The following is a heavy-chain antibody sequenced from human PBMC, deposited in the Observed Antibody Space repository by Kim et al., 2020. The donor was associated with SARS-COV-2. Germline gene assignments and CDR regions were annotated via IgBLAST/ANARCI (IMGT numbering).Heavy chain of an antibody. CDR2: IYYSGST. D-gene: IGHD3-3*01. Sequence: SETLSLTCTVSGGSIRSGGYYWSWIRQHPGKGLEWIGYIYYSGSTYYNPSLKSRVTISVDTSKNQFSLKLSSVTAADTAVYYCARVARITIFGVVNSAFDIWGQETMVTVSS. V-gene: IGHV4-31*03. CDR1: GGSIRSGGYY. J-gene: IGHJ3*02. CDR3: ARVARITIFGVVNSAFDI.